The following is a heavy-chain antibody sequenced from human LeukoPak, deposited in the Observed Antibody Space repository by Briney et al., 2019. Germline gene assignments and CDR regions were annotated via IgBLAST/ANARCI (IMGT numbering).Heavy chain of an antibody. V-gene: IGHV3-74*01. CDR3: ARGQLWTDFDY. CDR2: INSDGSST. J-gene: IGHJ4*02. CDR1: GFTFSSYW. D-gene: IGHD5-18*01. Sequence: PGGSLRLSCAASGFTFSSYWMHWVRQAPGKGLVWVSRINSDGSSTSYADSVKGRLTISRDNAKNTLYLQMNSLRAEDTAVYYCARGQLWTDFDYWGQGTLVTVSS.